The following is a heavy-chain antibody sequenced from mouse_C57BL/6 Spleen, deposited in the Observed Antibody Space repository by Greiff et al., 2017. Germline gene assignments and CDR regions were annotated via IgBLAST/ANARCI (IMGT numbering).Heavy chain of an antibody. CDR1: GYTFTDYN. Sequence: VQLQQSGPELVKPGASVKIPCKASGYTFTDYNMDWVKQSHGKSLEWIGDINPNNGGTIYNQKFKGKATLTVDKSSSTAYMELRSLTSEDTAVYYCAREGVLLRSFAYWGQGTLVTVSA. D-gene: IGHD2-12*01. J-gene: IGHJ3*01. CDR3: AREGVLLRSFAY. CDR2: INPNNGGT. V-gene: IGHV1-18*01.